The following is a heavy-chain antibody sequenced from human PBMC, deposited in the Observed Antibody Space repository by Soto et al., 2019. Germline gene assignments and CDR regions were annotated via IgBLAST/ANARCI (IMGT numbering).Heavy chain of an antibody. CDR2: ISYDGSNK. D-gene: IGHD1-26*01. V-gene: IGHV3-30-3*01. CDR3: ARSMSGSYPPPFDY. Sequence: GGSLRLSCAASGFTFSSYAMHWVRQAPGKGLEWVAVISYDGSNKYYADSVKGRFTISRDNSKNTLYLQMNSLRAEDTAVYYCARSMSGSYPPPFDYWGQGTLVTVSS. J-gene: IGHJ4*02. CDR1: GFTFSSYA.